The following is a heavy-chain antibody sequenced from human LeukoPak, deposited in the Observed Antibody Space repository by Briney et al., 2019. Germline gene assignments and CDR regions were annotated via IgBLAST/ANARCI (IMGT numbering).Heavy chain of an antibody. J-gene: IGHJ4*02. V-gene: IGHV3-30*02. Sequence: GGSLRLSCAASGFTFSSYGMHWVRQAPGKGLEWVALVRFDGTNKYYADSVKGRFTISRDNSQNTLYLQMNSLRAEDTALYYCAKVTGTQELLTGYFDYWGQGTLVTVSS. CDR2: VRFDGTNK. CDR1: GFTFSSYG. D-gene: IGHD3-9*01. CDR3: AKVTGTQELLTGYFDY.